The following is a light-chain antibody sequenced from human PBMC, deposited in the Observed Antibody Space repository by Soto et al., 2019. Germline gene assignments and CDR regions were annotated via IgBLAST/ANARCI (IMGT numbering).Light chain of an antibody. J-gene: IGKJ1*01. Sequence: EIVMTQSPATLSVSPLAGACLXCRASQSVSSNLAWYQQKPGQAPRLLIYGATTRATGIPARFSGSGSGTEFTLTISSLQSEDSAVYYCHQYNFWPTFGQGTKVDIK. CDR3: HQYNFWPT. CDR1: QSVSSN. V-gene: IGKV3D-15*01. CDR2: GAT.